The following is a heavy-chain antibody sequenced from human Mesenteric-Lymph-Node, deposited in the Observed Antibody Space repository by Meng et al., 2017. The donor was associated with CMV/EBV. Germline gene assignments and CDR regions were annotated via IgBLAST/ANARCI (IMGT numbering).Heavy chain of an antibody. CDR2: IWYDGSNK. Sequence: GESLKISCAASGFTFSSYGMHWVRQAPGKGLEWVAVIWYDGSNKYYADSVKGRFLISRDSSKNTLYLQMNSLRVEDTAVYYCARGPSLYCGGYCDNPFGMDVWGQGTTVTVSS. J-gene: IGHJ6*02. CDR1: GFTFSSYG. CDR3: ARGPSLYCGGYCDNPFGMDV. D-gene: IGHD2-21*01. V-gene: IGHV3-33*01.